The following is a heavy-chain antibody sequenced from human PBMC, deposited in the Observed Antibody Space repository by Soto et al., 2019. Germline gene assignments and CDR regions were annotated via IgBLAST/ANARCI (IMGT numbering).Heavy chain of an antibody. CDR3: ARDMGVFWSGYPEGGFDY. D-gene: IGHD3-3*01. Sequence: EAQLVESGGGLVQPGGSLRLSCAASGFTFTNYWMSWVRQAPGKGLEWVANIKQDGSEKYYADSAKGRFIISRDNAKTSLYLQMNSLRAEDTAVYYCARDMGVFWSGYPEGGFDYCGQGTPVTVSS. CDR2: IKQDGSEK. CDR1: GFTFTNYW. V-gene: IGHV3-7*01. J-gene: IGHJ4*02.